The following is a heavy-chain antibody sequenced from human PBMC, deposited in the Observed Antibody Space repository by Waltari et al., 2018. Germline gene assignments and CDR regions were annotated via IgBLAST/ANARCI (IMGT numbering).Heavy chain of an antibody. V-gene: IGHV4-59*01. D-gene: IGHD1-7*01. Sequence: QVQLQESGPGLVKPSETLSLTCPVPGGSISSSYWSWVRQPPGKGLEWIGYICYSGSTNYTPALKSRVTIAVETSKNQFSRKMSSGTAADTAVYYCARESSGELELHHDAFDIWGQGTMVTVSS. CDR3: ARESSGELELHHDAFDI. CDR2: ICYSGST. CDR1: GGSISSSY. J-gene: IGHJ3*02.